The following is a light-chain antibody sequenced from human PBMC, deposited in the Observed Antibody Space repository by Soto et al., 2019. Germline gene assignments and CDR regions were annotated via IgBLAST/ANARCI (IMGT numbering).Light chain of an antibody. V-gene: IGKV1-5*01. Sequence: DIQMTQSPSTLSASVGDRVTITCRASQSINRRLAWYQQKPGKAPNLPIYDASTLESGVPARFSGGDSGTEFTLTISSLQPDDFTTFYCQQYNSYPWTFGQGTKVEIK. J-gene: IGKJ1*01. CDR1: QSINRR. CDR3: QQYNSYPWT. CDR2: DAS.